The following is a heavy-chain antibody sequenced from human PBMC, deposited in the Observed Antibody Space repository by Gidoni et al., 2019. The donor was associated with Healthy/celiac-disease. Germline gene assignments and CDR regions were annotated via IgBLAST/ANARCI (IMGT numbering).Heavy chain of an antibody. CDR3: AKGGIAAAGTRDYGMDV. J-gene: IGHJ6*02. V-gene: IGHV3-23*01. CDR2: SRGSGGST. CDR1: GFTFSSYP. Sequence: EVQLLASGGGLVQSGGSLSLSCAASGFTFSSYPVSWVRQAPGTGREWVAASRGSGGSTYYADSVKGRFTISRDNSKNTLYLKINSLRAEDTAVYYCAKGGIAAAGTRDYGMDVWGQGTTVTVSS. D-gene: IGHD6-13*01.